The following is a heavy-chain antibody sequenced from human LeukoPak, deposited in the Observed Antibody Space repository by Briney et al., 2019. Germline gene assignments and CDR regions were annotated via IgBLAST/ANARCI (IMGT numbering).Heavy chain of an antibody. CDR1: GYTFTSYY. CDR3: ARNRWELRALDY. D-gene: IGHD1-26*01. J-gene: IGHJ4*02. CDR2: INPSGGSA. V-gene: IGHV1-46*01. Sequence: ASVKVSRKASGYTFTSYYMHWVRQAPGQGLEWMGIINPSGGSASYAQKFQGRVTMTRDTSTSTVYMELSSLRSEDTAVYYCARNRWELRALDYWGQGTLVTVSS.